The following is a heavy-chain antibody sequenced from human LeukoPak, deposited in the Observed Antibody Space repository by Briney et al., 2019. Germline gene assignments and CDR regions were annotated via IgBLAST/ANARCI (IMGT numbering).Heavy chain of an antibody. CDR3: AKDLSWYCRGGSCSLLPFDY. CDR2: ISGNGGST. V-gene: IGHV3-23*01. Sequence: SGGSLRLSCAASGLTFSTYGMSGVGQAPGKGREWVSAISGNGGSTYYADSGKGRFTISRDNSKNTLSLQMNSLRAADTAVYYCAKDLSWYCRGGSCSLLPFDYWGQGALVTVSS. CDR1: GLTFSTYG. J-gene: IGHJ4*02. D-gene: IGHD2-15*01.